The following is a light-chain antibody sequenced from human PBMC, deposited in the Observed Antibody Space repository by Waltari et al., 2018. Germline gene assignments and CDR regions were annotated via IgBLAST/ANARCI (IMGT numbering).Light chain of an antibody. CDR1: NIGNKS. J-gene: IGLJ3*02. CDR2: SDT. CDR3: QVWDTTTDHRWV. V-gene: IGLV3-21*04. Sequence: SYVLTQPPSMSVAPGQTARITCGGNNIGNKSVQWYQQRPGQAPVLVIYSDTDRPSGIPERFSGSNSANTPTLTISRVEAGDEADYYCQVWDTTTDHRWVFGGGTKLTVL.